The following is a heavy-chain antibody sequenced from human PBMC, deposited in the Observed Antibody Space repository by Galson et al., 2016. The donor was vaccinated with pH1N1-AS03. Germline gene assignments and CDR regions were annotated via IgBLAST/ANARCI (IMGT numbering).Heavy chain of an antibody. J-gene: IGHJ4*02. Sequence: SVKVSCKAFGYIFSGFDINWVREAPGQGLQWVAYVNPRNGKTGSADRFQGRITITRDPSMNTAYMEVTRLTSEDTAIYYCAKRPLGIYYSGGYDYWGQGTLVTVSS. CDR2: VNPRNGKT. D-gene: IGHD1-26*01. V-gene: IGHV1-8*01. CDR1: GYIFSGFD. CDR3: AKRPLGIYYSGGYDY.